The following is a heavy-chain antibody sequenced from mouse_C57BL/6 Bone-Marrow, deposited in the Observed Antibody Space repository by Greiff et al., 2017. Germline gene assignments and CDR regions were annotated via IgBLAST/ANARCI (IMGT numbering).Heavy chain of an antibody. CDR3: AGGADSSGYDFDY. D-gene: IGHD3-2*02. J-gene: IGHJ2*01. CDR1: GYTFTSYN. V-gene: IGHV1-12*01. CDR2: FYPGNGDT. Sequence: QVQLQESGAELVRPGASVKMSCKASGYTFTSYNMTWVKQTHGQGLEWIGDFYPGNGDTTYNQKFKGKATLTVDKTSSTAYMLLSSLTSEDTAAYYCAGGADSSGYDFDYWGQGTTLTVSS.